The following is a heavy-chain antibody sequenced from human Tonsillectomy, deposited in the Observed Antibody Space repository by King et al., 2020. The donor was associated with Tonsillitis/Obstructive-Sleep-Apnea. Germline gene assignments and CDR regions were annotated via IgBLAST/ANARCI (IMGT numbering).Heavy chain of an antibody. D-gene: IGHD2-15*01. V-gene: IGHV1-18*01. J-gene: IGHJ4*02. Sequence: QLVQSGAEVKKPGDSVKVSCKASGYTFTSHGFSWVRQAPGQGLEWMGWINTYNGKTNYAQKLQDRVTMTTDTSTSTAYMEVRSLRSDDTAVYYCTRGWSGGRFQQGDHWGQGTLVTVSS. CDR1: GYTFTSHG. CDR3: TRGWSGGRFQQGDH. CDR2: INTYNGKT.